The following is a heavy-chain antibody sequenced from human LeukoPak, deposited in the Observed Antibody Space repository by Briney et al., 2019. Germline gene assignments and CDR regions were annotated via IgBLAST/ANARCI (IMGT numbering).Heavy chain of an antibody. CDR3: AKPRLGCSSTSCYLTAFDY. J-gene: IGHJ4*02. Sequence: GWSLRLSCAASGFTFSSYAMSWVRQAPGKGLEWVSAISGSGGSTYYADSVKGRFTISRDNSKNTLYLQMNSLRAEDTAVYYCAKPRLGCSSTSCYLTAFDYWGQGTLVTVSS. D-gene: IGHD2-2*01. CDR2: ISGSGGST. CDR1: GFTFSSYA. V-gene: IGHV3-23*01.